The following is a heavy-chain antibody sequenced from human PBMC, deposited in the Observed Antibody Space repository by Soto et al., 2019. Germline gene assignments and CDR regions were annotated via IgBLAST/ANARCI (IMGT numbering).Heavy chain of an antibody. CDR3: ARDYEAGVAGTRVWFDP. V-gene: IGHV1-69*12. CDR2: IIPIFGTA. D-gene: IGHD6-19*01. CDR1: GGTFSSYA. Sequence: QVQLVQSGAEVKKPGSSVKVSCKASGGTFSSYAISWVRQAPGQGLEWMGGIIPIFGTANYAQKFQGRVTITADESTSTAYMELGSLRSEDTAVYYCARDYEAGVAGTRVWFDPWGQGTLVTVSS. J-gene: IGHJ5*02.